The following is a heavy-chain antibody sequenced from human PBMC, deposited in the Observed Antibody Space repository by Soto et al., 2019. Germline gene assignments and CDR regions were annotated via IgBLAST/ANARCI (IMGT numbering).Heavy chain of an antibody. Sequence: SVKVSCKVSGGTFNNYAISWVRQAPGQGLKWMGGIMPIFRRADYAQEFQGRATITADKSTTTFYMELSSLRSGDTAIYYCARAEVGATTRVDSWGEGAVVTAPQ. J-gene: IGHJ4*02. D-gene: IGHD1-26*01. CDR1: GGTFNNYA. CDR3: ARAEVGATTRVDS. CDR2: IMPIFRRA. V-gene: IGHV1-69*06.